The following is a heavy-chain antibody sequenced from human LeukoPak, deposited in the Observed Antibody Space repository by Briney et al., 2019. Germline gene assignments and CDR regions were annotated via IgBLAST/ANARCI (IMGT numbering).Heavy chain of an antibody. CDR3: ARAAIASFFDY. CDR1: GGSMSSGSYY. Sequence: SETLSLTCSVSGGSMSSGSYYWSWIRQPAGKGLEWIGRIYSSGSTNYNPSLQSRVTISLDTSKDQFSLKMSSVTAADTAVYYCARAAIASFFDYWGQGTLVTVSS. J-gene: IGHJ4*02. CDR2: IYSSGST. D-gene: IGHD3-3*02. V-gene: IGHV4-61*02.